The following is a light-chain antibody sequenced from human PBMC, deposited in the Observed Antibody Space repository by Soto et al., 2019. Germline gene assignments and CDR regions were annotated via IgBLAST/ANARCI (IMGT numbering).Light chain of an antibody. CDR3: QQYNKWPWT. J-gene: IGKJ1*01. CDR1: QSVSSD. Sequence: EIVMTQSPATLSLSPGERATLSCRASQSVSSDLAWYKQKPGQAPRLFIYGASTRATGIPARFSGSGSGTEFTLTISSLQSEDFAVYYCQQYNKWPWTFGQGTKVDIK. CDR2: GAS. V-gene: IGKV3-15*01.